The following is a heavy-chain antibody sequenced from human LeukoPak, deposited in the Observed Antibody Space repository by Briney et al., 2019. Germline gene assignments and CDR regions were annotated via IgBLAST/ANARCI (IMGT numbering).Heavy chain of an antibody. J-gene: IGHJ3*02. CDR3: ARGRYYGSEPHAFDI. D-gene: IGHD3-10*01. V-gene: IGHV3-33*01. CDR1: GFTFSSYG. Sequence: RPGGSLRLSCAASGFTFSSYGMHWVRQAPGKGLEWVAVIWYDGSNKYYADSVKGRFTISRDNSKNTLYLQMNSLRAEDTAVYYCARGRYYGSEPHAFDIWGQGTMVTVSS. CDR2: IWYDGSNK.